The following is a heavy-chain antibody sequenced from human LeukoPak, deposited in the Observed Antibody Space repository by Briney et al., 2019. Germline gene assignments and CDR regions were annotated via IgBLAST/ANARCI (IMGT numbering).Heavy chain of an antibody. CDR3: AKVGYCSSTSCYHWVEYYYGMDV. J-gene: IGHJ6*02. D-gene: IGHD2-2*01. CDR1: GFTFSNYA. Sequence: GGSLRLSCAASGFTFSNYAMSWVRQTPGKGLEWVSGISGGGGTTYYSDSVKGRFTISRDNSKNTLYLQMNSLRAEDTAVYYCAKVGYCSSTSCYHWVEYYYGMDVWGQGTTVTVSS. CDR2: ISGGGGTT. V-gene: IGHV3-23*01.